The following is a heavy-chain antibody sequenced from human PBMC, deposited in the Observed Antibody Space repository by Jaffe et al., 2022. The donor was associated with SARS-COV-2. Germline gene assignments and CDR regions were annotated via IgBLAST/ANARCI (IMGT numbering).Heavy chain of an antibody. Sequence: QVQLVQSGAEVKKPGASVKVSCKASGYTFSTYHMHWVRQAPGPGLEWMGIINPSGGSTTYAQNLQGRVTMTRDTSTSTVYMELSSLRSEDTAVYYCARGGPISAAGGSPPWADWGQGTLVTVSS. D-gene: IGHD6-13*01. V-gene: IGHV1-46*04. CDR1: GYTFSTYH. CDR3: ARGGPISAAGGSPPWAD. CDR2: INPSGGST. J-gene: IGHJ4*02.